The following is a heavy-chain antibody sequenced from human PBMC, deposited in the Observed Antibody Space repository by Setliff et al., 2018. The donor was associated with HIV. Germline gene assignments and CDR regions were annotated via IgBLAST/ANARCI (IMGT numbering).Heavy chain of an antibody. J-gene: IGHJ5*02. Sequence: PSETLSLTCSVSGVSLISANYHWAWIRRPPGKGLEWIGSIYYNGTAYYNPSLKSRVTMSIDTSKSQFSLKLNSVTAADTAVYYCARPGSLFYWVDPWGQGTLVTVSS. CDR3: ARPGSLFYWVDP. D-gene: IGHD3-3*01. CDR1: GVSLISANYH. V-gene: IGHV4-39*01. CDR2: IYYNGTA.